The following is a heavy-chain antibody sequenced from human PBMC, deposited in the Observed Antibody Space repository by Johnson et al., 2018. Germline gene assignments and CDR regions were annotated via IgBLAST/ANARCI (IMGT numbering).Heavy chain of an antibody. Sequence: QVQLQESGPGLVKPSETXSLICTVSGVSLSLHQWNWIRQPPGKGLEWLGVISESGGTNYNPSLNSRVTISLGAAKNQFSLKLSSVTAADTAVYYCARESFSITAGNDGFDIWGQGTMVIVSS. J-gene: IGHJ3*02. CDR3: ARESFSITAGNDGFDI. CDR1: GVSLSLHQ. D-gene: IGHD6-13*01. CDR2: ISESGGT. V-gene: IGHV4-59*11.